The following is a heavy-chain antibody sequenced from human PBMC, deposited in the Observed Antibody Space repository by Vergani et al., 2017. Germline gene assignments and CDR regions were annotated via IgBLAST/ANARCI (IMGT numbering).Heavy chain of an antibody. V-gene: IGHV4-34*01. CDR1: GGSFSGYY. Sequence: QVQLQQWGAGLLKPSETLSLTCAVYGGSFSGYYWSWIRQPPGKGLEWIGEINHSGSTNYNPSLKSRVTILVDTSKNQFSRKLSSVTAADTALYYCARGRGYCSSTSCYQDYWGQGTLVTVSS. J-gene: IGHJ4*02. CDR2: INHSGST. D-gene: IGHD2-2*01. CDR3: ARGRGYCSSTSCYQDY.